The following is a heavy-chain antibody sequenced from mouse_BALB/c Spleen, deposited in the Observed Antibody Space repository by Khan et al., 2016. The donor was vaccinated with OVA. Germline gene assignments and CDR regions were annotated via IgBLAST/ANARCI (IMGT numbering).Heavy chain of an antibody. V-gene: IGHV3-2*02. CDR2: ISYSGST. D-gene: IGHD1-2*01. Sequence: EVQLQESGPGLVKPSKSLSLTCTVTGYSITSGYGWNWIRQFPGKKLEWMGYISYSGSTNYNPSLKSRISITRDTSKNQFFLQLNSVTTEDTATYYCARTARIKYWGQGTTLTVSS. J-gene: IGHJ2*01. CDR3: ARTARIKY. CDR1: GYSITSGYG.